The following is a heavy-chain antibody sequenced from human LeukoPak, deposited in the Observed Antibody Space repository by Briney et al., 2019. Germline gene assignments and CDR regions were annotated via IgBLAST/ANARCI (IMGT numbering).Heavy chain of an antibody. J-gene: IGHJ3*01. CDR2: IYSNGST. CDR3: ARDFCSSDACPFRDDAFDL. CDR1: GFTFSSYW. Sequence: PGGSLRLSCAASGFTFSSYWMSWVRQAPGKGLEWVSIIYSNGSTFYADSVKGRFTVSRDTFKNILSLQMNSLRAEDTAKYYCARDFCSSDACPFRDDAFDLWGQGTMVTVSS. V-gene: IGHV3-53*01. D-gene: IGHD2-2*01.